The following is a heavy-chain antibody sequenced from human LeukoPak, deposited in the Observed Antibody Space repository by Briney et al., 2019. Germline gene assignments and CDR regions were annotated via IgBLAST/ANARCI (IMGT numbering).Heavy chain of an antibody. CDR1: GFTFSSYG. Sequence: GGSLRLSCAASGFTFSSYGMHWVRQAPGKGLEWVAFIRYDGSNKYYADSVKGRFTISRDNSKNTLYLQMNSLRAEDTAVYYCAKVIYGGNSDYYYGMDVWGQGTTVTVSS. CDR3: AKVIYGGNSDYYYGMDV. D-gene: IGHD4-23*01. CDR2: IRYDGSNK. J-gene: IGHJ6*02. V-gene: IGHV3-30*02.